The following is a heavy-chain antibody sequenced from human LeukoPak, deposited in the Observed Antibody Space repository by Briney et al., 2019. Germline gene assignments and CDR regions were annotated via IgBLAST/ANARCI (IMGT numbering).Heavy chain of an antibody. V-gene: IGHV4-38-2*02. CDR3: GQLAVDY. CDR1: GYSISSGYY. CDR2: INHSGST. J-gene: IGHJ4*02. Sequence: SETLSLTCTVSGYSISSGYYWGWIRQPPGKGLEWIGEINHSGSTNYNPSLKSRVTISVDTSKNQFSLKLSSVTAADTAVYYCGQLAVDYWGQGTLVTVSS. D-gene: IGHD6-13*01.